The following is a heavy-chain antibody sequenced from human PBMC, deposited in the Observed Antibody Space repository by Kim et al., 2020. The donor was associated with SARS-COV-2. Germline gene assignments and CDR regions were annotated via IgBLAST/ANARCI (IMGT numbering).Heavy chain of an antibody. CDR2: IDGPTTNT. V-gene: IGHV3-23*01. J-gene: IGHJ4*02. Sequence: GGSLRLSCGASGFAFSNYAMMWVRQTPEKGLEWVATIDGPTTNTHYPDSVKGRFTISRDNSQNTVYLHMSSLRAEDTAIYYCATWLHSHFDYWGQGTLVTVSS. D-gene: IGHD5-12*01. CDR1: GFAFSNYA. CDR3: ATWLHSHFDY.